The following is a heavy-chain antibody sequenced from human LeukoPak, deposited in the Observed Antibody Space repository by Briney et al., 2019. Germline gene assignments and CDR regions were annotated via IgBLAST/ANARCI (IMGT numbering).Heavy chain of an antibody. V-gene: IGHV3-74*01. Sequence: KAGGSLRLSCAVSGLTFSTYWMHWVRQAPGKGLVWVSRVNSDGSSTTYADSVDGRLTISRDNAKNTLYLQMNSLRAEDTAVYYCARDPTQWLRYGYFDYWGQGILVTVSS. CDR2: VNSDGSST. CDR3: ARDPTQWLRYGYFDY. CDR1: GLTFSTYW. D-gene: IGHD5-12*01. J-gene: IGHJ4*02.